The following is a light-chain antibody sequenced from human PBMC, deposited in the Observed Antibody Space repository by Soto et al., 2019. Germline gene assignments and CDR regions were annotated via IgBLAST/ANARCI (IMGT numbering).Light chain of an antibody. J-gene: IGKJ3*01. CDR2: GAS. V-gene: IGKV3-20*01. CDR3: QQYGSSPFT. Sequence: EIVLTQSPGTLSLSPGERATLSCRASQSVSSNSLAWFQLKPGQAPRLLIYGASSRATGIPDRFSGSGSGTDFTLTISRLEPEDFAVYYCQQYGSSPFTFGPGTKVDIK. CDR1: QSVSSNS.